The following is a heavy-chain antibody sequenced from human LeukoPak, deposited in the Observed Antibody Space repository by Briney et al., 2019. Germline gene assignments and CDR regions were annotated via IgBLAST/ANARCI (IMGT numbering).Heavy chain of an antibody. D-gene: IGHD3-22*01. CDR1: GYSISSGSY. Sequence: KPSETLSLTWTVSGYSISSGSYWGWIRQPPGKGLEWIGSIYHSGSTYYNSSLKSRVTISVDMSKNHFSLKLSSVTAADTAVYYCAVDSSGFTWGQGTLVTVSS. CDR2: IYHSGST. CDR3: AVDSSGFT. J-gene: IGHJ5*02. V-gene: IGHV4-38-2*02.